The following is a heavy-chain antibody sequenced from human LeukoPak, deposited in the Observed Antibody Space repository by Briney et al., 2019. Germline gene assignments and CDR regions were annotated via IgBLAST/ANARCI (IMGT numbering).Heavy chain of an antibody. V-gene: IGHV1-3*01. CDR1: GYTFSNYA. D-gene: IGHD6-19*01. CDR2: INAGNGNT. Sequence: ASVKVSCKASGYTFSNYAIHWVRQAPGQRLEWMGWINAGNGNTKYSQRFQGRVTITRDTSASTTYMELSSLRSEDTAVYYCARVASSGWYVFDYWGQGTLVTVSS. J-gene: IGHJ4*02. CDR3: ARVASSGWYVFDY.